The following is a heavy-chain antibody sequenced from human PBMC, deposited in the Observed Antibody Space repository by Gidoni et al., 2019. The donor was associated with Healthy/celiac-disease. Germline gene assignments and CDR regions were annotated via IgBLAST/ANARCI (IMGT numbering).Heavy chain of an antibody. CDR1: GFTFSSYW. V-gene: IGHV3-74*01. Sequence: EVQLVESGGGLVQPGGSLRLSCAASGFTFSSYWMHWVRQAPGKGLVWVSRINSDGSSTSYADSVKGRFTISRDNAKNTLYLQMNSLRAEDTAVYYCATGLTIFGVVINYYYYGMDVWGQGTTVTVSS. CDR3: ATGLTIFGVVINYYYYGMDV. D-gene: IGHD3-3*01. J-gene: IGHJ6*02. CDR2: INSDGSST.